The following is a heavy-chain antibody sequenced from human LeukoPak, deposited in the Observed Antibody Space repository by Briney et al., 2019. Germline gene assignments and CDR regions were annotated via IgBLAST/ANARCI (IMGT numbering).Heavy chain of an antibody. V-gene: IGHV6-1*01. J-gene: IGHJ5*02. D-gene: IGHD6-19*01. Sequence: SQTLSLTCAISGDSVSSNSAAWNWIRQSPSRGLEWLGRTYYRSRWYNDYAVSVKSRITINPDISKNQFSLHLNSVSPEDTAVYYCARDGGGGWSSNWFDPWGQGTLVTVSS. CDR2: TYYRSRWYN. CDR3: ARDGGGGWSSNWFDP. CDR1: GDSVSSNSAA.